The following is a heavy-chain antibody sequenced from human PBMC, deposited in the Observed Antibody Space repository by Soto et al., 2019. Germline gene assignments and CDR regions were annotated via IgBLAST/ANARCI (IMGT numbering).Heavy chain of an antibody. Sequence: QVQLVESGGGVVQPGRSLRLSCAASGFTFSSYAMHWVRQAPGKGLEWVAVISYGGSNKYYADSVKGRFTISRDNSKNTLYLQVNSLRTEDTAMYYCATSASPWSWGQGTLVTVSS. CDR2: ISYGGSNK. CDR1: GFTFSSYA. D-gene: IGHD2-15*01. CDR3: ATSASPWS. J-gene: IGHJ5*02. V-gene: IGHV3-30-3*01.